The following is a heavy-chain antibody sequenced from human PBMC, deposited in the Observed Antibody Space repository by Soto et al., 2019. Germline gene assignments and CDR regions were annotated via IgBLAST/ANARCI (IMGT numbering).Heavy chain of an antibody. V-gene: IGHV1-46*04. Sequence: QVQVIQSGAEVRKPGASVKVSCKPSGFALTSYYIHWVRQAPGQGLEWVGVINPATGRASYAQTLQDRVNMTMDTYMTTVYMELRSLRSDDTAFYYCTRDGAHGRLAVPLYYLDSWGQGTLVTVSP. CDR2: INPATGRA. CDR1: GFALTSYY. J-gene: IGHJ4*02. D-gene: IGHD3-16*01. CDR3: TRDGAHGRLAVPLYYLDS.